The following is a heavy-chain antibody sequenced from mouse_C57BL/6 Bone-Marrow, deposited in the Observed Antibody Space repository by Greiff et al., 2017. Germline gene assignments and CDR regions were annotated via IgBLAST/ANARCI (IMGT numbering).Heavy chain of an antibody. J-gene: IGHJ1*03. D-gene: IGHD2-2*01. CDR1: GYTFTSYW. V-gene: IGHV1-53*01. Sequence: QVQLQQSGTELVKPGASVKLSCKASGYTFTSYWMHWVKQRPGQGLEWIGNINPSNGGTNYNEKFKSKATLTVDKSSSTAYMQLSSLTSEDSAVYYCARAGYPYWYFDVWGTGTTVTVSS. CDR2: INPSNGGT. CDR3: ARAGYPYWYFDV.